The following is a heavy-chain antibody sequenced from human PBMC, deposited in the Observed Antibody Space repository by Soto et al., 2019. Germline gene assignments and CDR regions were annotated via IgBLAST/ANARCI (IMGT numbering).Heavy chain of an antibody. D-gene: IGHD6-13*01. CDR1: GFTFDDYA. CDR3: AKGLAAAGTRGAFDI. J-gene: IGHJ3*02. Sequence: DVQLVESGGGLVQPGRSLRLSCAASGFTFDDYAMHWVRQAPGKGLEWVSGISWNSGSIGYADSVKGRFTISRDNAKNSLYLQMNSLRAEDTALYYCAKGLAAAGTRGAFDIWGQGTMVTVSS. V-gene: IGHV3-9*01. CDR2: ISWNSGSI.